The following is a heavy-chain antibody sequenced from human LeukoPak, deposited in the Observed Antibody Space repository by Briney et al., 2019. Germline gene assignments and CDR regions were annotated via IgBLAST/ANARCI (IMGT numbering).Heavy chain of an antibody. D-gene: IGHD6-13*01. J-gene: IGHJ4*02. Sequence: GRSLRLSCAASGLTFSSYAMSWVRQAPGKGLEWVSAISGSGGSTSYADSVKGRFTISRDNSKNTLYLQMNSLRAEDTAVYYCAKRRAACAAALYYWGQGSLETVSS. CDR3: AKRRAACAAALYY. V-gene: IGHV3-23*01. CDR1: GLTFSSYA. CDR2: ISGSGGST.